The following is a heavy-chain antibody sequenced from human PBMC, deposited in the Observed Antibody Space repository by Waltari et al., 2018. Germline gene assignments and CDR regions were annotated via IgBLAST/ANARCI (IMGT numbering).Heavy chain of an antibody. D-gene: IGHD3-9*01. J-gene: IGHJ6*02. V-gene: IGHV4-59*08. CDR2: IYYSGST. CDR3: ASGRILTGYQQYYYYYGMDV. CDR1: GGSISSSY. Sequence: QVQLQESGPGLVKPSETLSLTCTVSGGSISSSYWSWIRQPPGQGREWIGYIYYSGSTNYNPSLKSRVTISVDTSKNQFSLKLSSVTAADTAVYYCASGRILTGYQQYYYYYGMDVWGQGTTVTVSS.